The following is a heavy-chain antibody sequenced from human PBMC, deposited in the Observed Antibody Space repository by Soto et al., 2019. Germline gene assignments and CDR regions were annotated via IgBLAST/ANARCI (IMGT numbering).Heavy chain of an antibody. CDR3: AREAKSIAARPFDY. CDR2: ISYDGSNK. Sequence: QVQLVESGGGVVQPGRSLRLSCAASGFTFSSYAMHWVRQAPGKGLEWVAVISYDGSNKHYADSVKGRFTISRDNSKNTLYLQMNSLRAEDTAVYYCAREAKSIAARPFDYWGQGTLVTVSS. D-gene: IGHD6-6*01. CDR1: GFTFSSYA. J-gene: IGHJ4*02. V-gene: IGHV3-30-3*01.